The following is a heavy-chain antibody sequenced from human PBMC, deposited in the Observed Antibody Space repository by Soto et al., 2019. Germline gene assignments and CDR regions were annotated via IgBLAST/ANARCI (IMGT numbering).Heavy chain of an antibody. CDR1: GYSFTNYW. V-gene: IGHV5-51*01. CDR3: ARRVEMGTTKLQP. Sequence: GESLKISCKGSGYSFTNYWIAWVRQMPGKGLEWMGIIYPDDSDTRYSPSFQGQVTISADKSISTAYLQWSSLKASDTAMYYCARRVEMGTTKLQPWGQGTLVTVSS. D-gene: IGHD1-1*01. CDR2: IYPDDSDT. J-gene: IGHJ5*02.